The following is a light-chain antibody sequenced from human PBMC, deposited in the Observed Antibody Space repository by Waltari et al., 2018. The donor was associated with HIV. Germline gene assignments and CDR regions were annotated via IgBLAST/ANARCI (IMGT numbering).Light chain of an antibody. CDR3: QQRRNWPKT. CDR1: QSVSSY. J-gene: IGKJ1*01. CDR2: DAS. V-gene: IGKV3-11*01. Sequence: EIVLTQSPATLSLSPGERATLSCRASQSVSSYLAWYQQKPCQAPRLLIYDASNRATGIPARFSGSGAGTDFTLTISSLESEDFAVYYCQQRRNWPKTFGQGTKVEIK.